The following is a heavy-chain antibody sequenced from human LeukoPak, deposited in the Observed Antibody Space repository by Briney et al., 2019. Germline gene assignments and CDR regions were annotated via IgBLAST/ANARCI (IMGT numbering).Heavy chain of an antibody. D-gene: IGHD4-11*01. J-gene: IGHJ5*02. CDR2: IYTSGST. V-gene: IGHV4-4*07. CDR1: GGSISSYY. Sequence: SETLSLTCTVSGGSISSYYWSWIRQPPGKGLEWIGRIYTSGSTNYNPSLKSRVIMSVDTSKNQFSLKLSSVTAADTAVYYCARGAFYSNYVSWFDPWGQGTLVTVSS. CDR3: ARGAFYSNYVSWFDP.